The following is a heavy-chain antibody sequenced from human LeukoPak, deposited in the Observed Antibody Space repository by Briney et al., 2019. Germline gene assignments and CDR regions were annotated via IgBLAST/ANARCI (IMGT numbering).Heavy chain of an antibody. CDR3: ARHKMIVVGRGTYDI. J-gene: IGHJ3*02. CDR2: IYPDNSDT. D-gene: IGHD3-22*01. CDR1: GYSFTNYW. V-gene: IGHV5-51*01. Sequence: GESLNISCKASGYSFTNYWIGWVRQMPGKGLEWMGIIYPDNSDTRYSPSFQGQVTISADKSITTAYLQWSSLKASDTAMYYCARHKMIVVGRGTYDIWGQGTMVTVSS.